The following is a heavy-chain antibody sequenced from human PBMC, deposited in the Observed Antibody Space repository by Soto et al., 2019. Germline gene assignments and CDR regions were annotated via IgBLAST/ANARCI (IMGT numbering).Heavy chain of an antibody. D-gene: IGHD3-22*01. CDR2: INPNSGGT. CDR3: ARGAFQSSGYYYVLPFDY. Sequence: ASVKVSCKASGYTFTGYYMHWVRQAPGQGLEWMGWINPNSGGTNYAQKFQGRVTMTRDTSISTAYMELSRLRSDDTAMYYCARGAFQSSGYYYVLPFDYWGQGTLVTVSS. J-gene: IGHJ4*02. V-gene: IGHV1-2*02. CDR1: GYTFTGYY.